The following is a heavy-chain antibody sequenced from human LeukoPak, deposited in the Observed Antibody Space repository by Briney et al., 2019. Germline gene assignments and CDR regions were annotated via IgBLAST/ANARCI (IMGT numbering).Heavy chain of an antibody. Sequence: GSSVKVSCKASGGTFSSYAISWVRQAPGQGLEWMGGIIPIFGTANYAQKFQGRVTITADKSTSTAYMELSSLRSEDTAVYYCASLYCSSTSCYVSYFQHWGQGTLVTVSS. V-gene: IGHV1-69*06. D-gene: IGHD2-2*01. CDR1: GGTFSSYA. J-gene: IGHJ1*01. CDR2: IIPIFGTA. CDR3: ASLYCSSTSCYVSYFQH.